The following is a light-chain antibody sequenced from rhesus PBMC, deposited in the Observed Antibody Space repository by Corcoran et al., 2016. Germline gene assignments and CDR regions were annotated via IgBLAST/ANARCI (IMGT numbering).Light chain of an antibody. CDR2: SAS. CDR1: QSFSSS. Sequence: DIQMTQSPSSLSASVGDTVTITCRASQSFSSSIAWYQQKPGKAPKPLIYSASSWQSGVPSRFSGSKAGTDFTLTISSLQPEDIARYYCQQYYSYPFTFCPGTKLDIK. CDR3: QQYYSYPFT. V-gene: IGKV1-46*01. J-gene: IGKJ3*01.